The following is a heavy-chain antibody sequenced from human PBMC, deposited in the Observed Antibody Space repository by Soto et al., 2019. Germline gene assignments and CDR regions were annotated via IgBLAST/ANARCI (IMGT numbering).Heavy chain of an antibody. V-gene: IGHV3-15*01. J-gene: IGHJ4*02. CDR3: IHGSGWYDY. Sequence: PGGSLRLSCAASGFSFSNAWMSWDRQGPGKGLEWVGLIKSKTYGETTDYSAPAKGRFTISRDDSKNTLYLQLNSLKNEDTAVYYCIHGSGWYDYWGQGTLVTVSS. D-gene: IGHD6-19*01. CDR2: IKSKTYGETT. CDR1: GFSFSNAW.